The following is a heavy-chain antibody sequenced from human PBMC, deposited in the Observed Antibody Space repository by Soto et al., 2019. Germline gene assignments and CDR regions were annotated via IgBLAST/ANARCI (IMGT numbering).Heavy chain of an antibody. CDR3: AHYYFDSSGYSNWFDP. D-gene: IGHD3-22*01. V-gene: IGHV4-31*11. CDR1: GGSITSGAYY. J-gene: IGHJ5*02. Sequence: SETLSLTCAVSGGSITSGAYYWTWIRQHPGKGLEWIAYIHYCGRTYYNPSLKSRVTILVDTSNNQFFLKLSSVTDADTADYYCAHYYFDSSGYSNWFDPWGQGTLVTVSS. CDR2: IHYCGRT.